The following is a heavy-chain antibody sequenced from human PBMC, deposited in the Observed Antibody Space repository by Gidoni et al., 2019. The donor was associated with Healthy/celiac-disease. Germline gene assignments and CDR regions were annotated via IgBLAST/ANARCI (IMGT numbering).Heavy chain of an antibody. Sequence: QMQLVQSGPEVKKPGTSVKVSCKASGFTFTSSAVQWVRQARGQRLEWIGWIVVGSGNTNYAQKFQERVTITRDMSTSTAYMELSSLRSEDTAVYYCAAPYGDYGPDAFDIWGQGTMVTVSS. CDR1: GFTFTSSA. CDR3: AAPYGDYGPDAFDI. J-gene: IGHJ3*02. CDR2: IVVGSGNT. D-gene: IGHD4-17*01. V-gene: IGHV1-58*01.